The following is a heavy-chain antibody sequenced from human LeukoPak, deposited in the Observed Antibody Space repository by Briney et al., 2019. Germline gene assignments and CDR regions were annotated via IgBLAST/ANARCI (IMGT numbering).Heavy chain of an antibody. V-gene: IGHV5-51*01. D-gene: IGHD2-15*01. J-gene: IGHJ4*02. CDR2: IYPGDSDT. CDR3: ARQYCSGGSCYHFDY. Sequence: GESLKISCKGSGYSFTSYWIGWVRQMPGKGLEWTRIIYPGDSDTRYSPSFQGQVTISADKSISTAYLQWSSLKASDTAMYYCARQYCSGGSCYHFDYWGQGTLVTVSS. CDR1: GYSFTSYW.